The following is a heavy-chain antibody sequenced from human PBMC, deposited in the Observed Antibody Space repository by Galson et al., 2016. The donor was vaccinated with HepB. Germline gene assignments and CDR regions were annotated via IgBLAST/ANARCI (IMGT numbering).Heavy chain of an antibody. V-gene: IGHV3-21*01. CDR2: SSSSGSYI. CDR1: EFKFNYYS. CDR3: ARGEAPAGVRDRSYYYGMDV. Sequence: SLRLSCAASEFKFNYYSMNWVRQAPGKGLEWVSSSSSSGSYIFYADSVKGRFSISRDNARKSVYLQMNSLRAEDTAGYYCARGEAPAGVRDRSYYYGMDVWGQGTTVTVSS. D-gene: IGHD6-13*01. J-gene: IGHJ6*02.